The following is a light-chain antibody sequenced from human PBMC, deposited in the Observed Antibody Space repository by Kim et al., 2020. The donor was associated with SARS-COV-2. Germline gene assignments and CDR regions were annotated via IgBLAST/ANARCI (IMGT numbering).Light chain of an antibody. V-gene: IGKV2-28*01. CDR1: QSLLHSNNYNY. CDR3: MRALQTPPYT. Sequence: DIVMTQSPPSLPVTPGEPASISCRSSQSLLHSNNYNYLDWYLQKPVQSQQLLIYLGSNRASGVPDRFSGSGSGTEFTLKISRVEAEDVGVYYCMRALQTPPYTFGQGTKLEI. CDR2: LGS. J-gene: IGKJ2*01.